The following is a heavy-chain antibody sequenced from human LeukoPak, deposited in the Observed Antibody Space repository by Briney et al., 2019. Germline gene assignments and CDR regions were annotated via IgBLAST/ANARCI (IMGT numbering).Heavy chain of an antibody. V-gene: IGHV1-69*05. J-gene: IGHJ4*02. D-gene: IGHD3-3*01. Sequence: SVKVSCKASGGTFSSYAISWVRQAPGQGLEWMGGIIPIFGTANYAQKFQGRVTITTDESTSTAYMELSSLRSEDTAVYYCAKRSGFPPYYFDYWGQGTLVTVSS. CDR1: GGTFSSYA. CDR2: IIPIFGTA. CDR3: AKRSGFPPYYFDY.